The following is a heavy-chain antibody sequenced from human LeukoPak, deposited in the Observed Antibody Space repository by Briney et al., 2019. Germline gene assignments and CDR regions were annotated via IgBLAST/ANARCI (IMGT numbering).Heavy chain of an antibody. V-gene: IGHV1-8*03. Sequence: GASVKVSCKASGYTFTSYDINWVRQATGQGLEWMGWMNPNSGNTGYAQKFQGRVTITRNTSINTAYMELSSLRSEDTAVYYCARVPSGGDRFDPWGQGTLATVSS. CDR1: GYTFTSYD. J-gene: IGHJ5*02. D-gene: IGHD3-16*01. CDR3: ARVPSGGDRFDP. CDR2: MNPNSGNT.